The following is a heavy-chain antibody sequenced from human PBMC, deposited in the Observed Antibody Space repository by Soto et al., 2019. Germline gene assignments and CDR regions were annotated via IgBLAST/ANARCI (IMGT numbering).Heavy chain of an antibody. J-gene: IGHJ6*02. CDR1: GGSISSYY. CDR2: IYYSGST. V-gene: IGHV4-59*01. CDR3: AKLDSSSSFHYYYGMDV. D-gene: IGHD6-6*01. Sequence: SETLPLTCTVSGGSISSYYWSWIRQPPGKGLEWIGYIYYSGSTNYNPSLKSRVTISVDTSKNQFSLKLSSVTAADTAVYYCAKLDSSSSFHYYYGMDVWGQGTTVTVSS.